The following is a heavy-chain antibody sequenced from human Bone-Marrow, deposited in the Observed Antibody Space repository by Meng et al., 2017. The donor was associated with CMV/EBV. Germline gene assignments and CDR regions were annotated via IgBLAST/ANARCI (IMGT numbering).Heavy chain of an antibody. V-gene: IGHV1-46*01. CDR1: GYSFTSYY. Sequence: VTSGADVKKPGSSFTFSCNSSGYSFTSYYIPWVRQSPGQGLEWMGIINPSGGHTRSAQQFQVRVTMTRDTSTSTVYMDVSSLRSEDTAVYYCARGAYMYGSPQYFFDFWGQGTLVTVSS. J-gene: IGHJ4*02. CDR3: ARGAYMYGSPQYFFDF. D-gene: IGHD5-18*01. CDR2: INPSGGHT.